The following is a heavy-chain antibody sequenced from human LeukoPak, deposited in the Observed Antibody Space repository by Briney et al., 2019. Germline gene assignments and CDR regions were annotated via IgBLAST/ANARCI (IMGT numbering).Heavy chain of an antibody. CDR3: ARQFDSSGWGPFDY. V-gene: IGHV5-51*01. CDR1: GYIFASYW. J-gene: IGHJ4*02. D-gene: IGHD6-19*01. CDR2: MYPGDSDT. Sequence: GESLQISCKGSGYIFASYWIGWVRQMPGKGLEWMGIMYPGDSDTRYSPSFQGQVTISADKSINTAYLQWNSLKASDTAMYYCARQFDSSGWGPFDYWGQGTLVTVSS.